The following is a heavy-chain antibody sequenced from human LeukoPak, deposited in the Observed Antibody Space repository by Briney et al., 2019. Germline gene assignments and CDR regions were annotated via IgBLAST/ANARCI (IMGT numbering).Heavy chain of an antibody. CDR1: GFSFNNYW. D-gene: IGHD1-26*01. CDR2: IKEDASEQ. CDR3: XXXSGSSHSYDV. J-gene: IGHJ3*01. Sequence: GGSLRLSCATSGFSFNNYWMTWARQAPGKGLEWVANIKEDASEQYYVDAVNGRFTSAGDNAKNSRSVQSNMLRAGDTAVSYXXXXSGSSHSYDVWGQGTMVTVSS. V-gene: IGHV3-7*01.